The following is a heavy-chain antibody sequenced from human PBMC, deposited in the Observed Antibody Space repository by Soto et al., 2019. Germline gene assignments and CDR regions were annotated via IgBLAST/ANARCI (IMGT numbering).Heavy chain of an antibody. J-gene: IGHJ5*02. CDR1: GGTFSSYA. D-gene: IGHD6-13*01. CDR3: VRNIVAGQYSGSWYGWFDP. V-gene: IGHV1-69*01. Sequence: QVQLVQSGAEVKKPGSSVKVSCKASGGTFSSYAISWVRQAPGQGLEWMGGIIPIFGTANYAQKFQGRVTITAEESRSTAYMEVSRLRALDTVVYYCVRNIVAGQYSGSWYGWFDPCGQGTLVTVSS. CDR2: IIPIFGTA.